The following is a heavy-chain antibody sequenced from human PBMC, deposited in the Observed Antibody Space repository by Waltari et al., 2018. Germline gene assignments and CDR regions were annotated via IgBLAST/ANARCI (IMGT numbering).Heavy chain of an antibody. CDR3: AKLAAAGHFDY. Sequence: QVQLVESGGGVVQPGGSLRLSCAESGFTFSSYGMQWVRQAPGKGLELVAFLRYDGSNNYSADSVKGLFTISRDNSKNPLYLQMNSLRADDTSVYYCAKLAAAGHFDYWGQGTLVTVSS. D-gene: IGHD6-13*01. CDR1: GFTFSSYG. CDR2: LRYDGSNN. V-gene: IGHV3-30*02. J-gene: IGHJ4*02.